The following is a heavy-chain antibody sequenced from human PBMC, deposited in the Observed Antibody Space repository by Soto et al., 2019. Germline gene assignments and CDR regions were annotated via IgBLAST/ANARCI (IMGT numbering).Heavy chain of an antibody. Sequence: HPGGSLRLSCVASGFTFSTYWMHWVRQAPGKGLVWVSRSNSDGSSTIYADSAKGRFTISRDNAKNTLYLQMNSLRAEDTAVYYCARDRAVEGTTNDFGYRGQGALVTVSS. CDR2: SNSDGSST. CDR3: ARDRAVEGTTNDFGY. J-gene: IGHJ4*02. CDR1: GFTFSTYW. V-gene: IGHV3-74*01. D-gene: IGHD1-7*01.